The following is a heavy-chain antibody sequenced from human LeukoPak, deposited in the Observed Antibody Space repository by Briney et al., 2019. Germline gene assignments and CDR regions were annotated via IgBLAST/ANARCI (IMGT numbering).Heavy chain of an antibody. CDR3: AKALSGWYTPNLDY. Sequence: GGSLRLSCAASGFTFSNAWMSWVRQAPGKGLEWVGRIKSKTDGGTTDYAAPVKGRFTISRDDSKNTLYLQMNSLKTEDTAVYYCAKALSGWYTPNLDYWGQGTLVTVSS. J-gene: IGHJ4*02. V-gene: IGHV3-15*01. CDR2: IKSKTDGGTT. D-gene: IGHD2-2*02. CDR1: GFTFSNAW.